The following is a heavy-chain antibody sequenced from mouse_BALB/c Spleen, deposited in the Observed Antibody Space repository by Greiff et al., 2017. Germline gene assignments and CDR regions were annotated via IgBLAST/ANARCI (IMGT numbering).Heavy chain of an antibody. D-gene: IGHD1-1*01. Sequence: VKLQQSGAELARPGASVKMSCKASGYTFTSYTMHWVKQRPGQGLEWIGYINPSSGYTNYNQKFKDKATLTADKSSSTAYMQLSSLTSEDSAVYYCARGDYGSSYRYVDVWGAGTTVTVSS. CDR1: GYTFTSYT. CDR2: INPSSGYT. CDR3: ARGDYGSSYRYVDV. V-gene: IGHV1-4*01. J-gene: IGHJ1*01.